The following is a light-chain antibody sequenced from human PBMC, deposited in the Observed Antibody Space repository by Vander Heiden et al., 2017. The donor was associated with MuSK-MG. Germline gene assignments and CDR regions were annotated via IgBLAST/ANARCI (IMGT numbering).Light chain of an antibody. J-gene: IGKJ4*02. CDR3: QQFNSYPRT. Sequence: TQLPLSPSSLSASVGDRVIITCRASQSISSYLNWYQQKPRKAPKLLIYAASTLQSGVPSRFSGSGSGTDFTLTISSLQPEDFATYYCQQFNSYPRTFGGGTKVEIK. CDR1: QSISSY. V-gene: IGKV1-9*01. CDR2: AAS.